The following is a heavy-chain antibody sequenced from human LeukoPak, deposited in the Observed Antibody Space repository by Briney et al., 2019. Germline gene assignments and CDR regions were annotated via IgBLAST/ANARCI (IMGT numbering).Heavy chain of an antibody. CDR2: IYSGGST. CDR1: GFTVSSNY. Sequence: PGGSLRLSCAASGFTVSSNYMSWVRQAPGKGLEWVSVIYSGGSTYYADSVKGRFTISRDNSKNTLYLQMNSLRAEDTAVYYCARVRVAVAGPRYYYYGMDAWGQGTTVTVS. CDR3: ARVRVAVAGPRYYYYGMDA. D-gene: IGHD6-19*01. J-gene: IGHJ6*02. V-gene: IGHV3-66*01.